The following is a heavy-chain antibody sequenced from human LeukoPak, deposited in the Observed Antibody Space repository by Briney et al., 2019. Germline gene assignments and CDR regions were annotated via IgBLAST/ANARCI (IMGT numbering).Heavy chain of an antibody. CDR3: AARGGNSVYYYMDV. J-gene: IGHJ6*03. CDR2: INPNSGGT. Sequence: ASVKVSCKASGYTFTSYDINWVRQATGQGLEWMGWINPNSGGTNYAQKFQGRVTMTRDTSISTAYMELSRLRSDDTAVYYCAARGGNSVYYYMDVWGKGTTVTVSS. V-gene: IGHV1-2*02. D-gene: IGHD4-23*01. CDR1: GYTFTSYD.